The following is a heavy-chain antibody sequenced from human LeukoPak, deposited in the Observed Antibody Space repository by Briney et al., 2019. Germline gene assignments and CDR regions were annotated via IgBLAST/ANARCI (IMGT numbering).Heavy chain of an antibody. D-gene: IGHD3-10*01. Sequence: PGGSLRLSCAASGFTFSSYAMSWVRQAPGKGLEWVSAISGSGGSTYYADSVKGRFTISRDNSKNTLYLQMNNLRAEDTAVYYCAKYLGGFGRIDSWGQGTLVTVSS. CDR2: ISGSGGST. CDR3: AKYLGGFGRIDS. V-gene: IGHV3-23*01. J-gene: IGHJ4*02. CDR1: GFTFSSYA.